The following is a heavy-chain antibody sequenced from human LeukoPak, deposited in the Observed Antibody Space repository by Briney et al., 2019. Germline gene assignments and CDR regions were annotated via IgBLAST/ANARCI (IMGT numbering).Heavy chain of an antibody. V-gene: IGHV3-30*04. CDR3: ARGSYSSSWKTFDY. J-gene: IGHJ4*02. Sequence: PGGSLRLSCAASGFTFSSYAMHWVRQAPGKGLEWVALISYDGSISDYADSVKGRFTISRDNSKNTLYLQTNSLRADDTAMYYCARGSYSSSWKTFDYWGQGTLVTVSS. CDR1: GFTFSSYA. D-gene: IGHD6-13*01. CDR2: ISYDGSIS.